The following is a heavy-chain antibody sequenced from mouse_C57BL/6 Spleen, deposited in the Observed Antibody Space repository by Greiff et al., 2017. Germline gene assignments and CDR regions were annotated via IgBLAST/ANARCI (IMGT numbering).Heavy chain of an antibody. J-gene: IGHJ1*03. CDR2: IYPSDSET. CDR3: ARFSGYYWYFDV. D-gene: IGHD1-3*01. CDR1: GYTFTSYW. Sequence: QVQLQQPGAELVRPGSSVKLSCKASGYTFTSYWMDWVKQRPGQGLEWIGNIYPSDSETHYNQKFKDKATLTVDKSTSTAYMQLSSLTSEDSAVYYCARFSGYYWYFDVWGTGTTVTVSS. V-gene: IGHV1-61*01.